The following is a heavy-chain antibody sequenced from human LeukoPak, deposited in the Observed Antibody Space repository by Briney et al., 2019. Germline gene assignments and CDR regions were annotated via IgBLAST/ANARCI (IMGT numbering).Heavy chain of an antibody. CDR1: GFTFSSYD. CDR2: IGTAGDT. CDR3: ARGGNRYCSGGSCYMFDY. J-gene: IGHJ4*02. V-gene: IGHV3-13*01. Sequence: PGGSLRLSCAASGFTFSSYDMHWVRQATGKGLEWVSAIGTAGDTYYPGSVKGRSTISRENAKNSLYLQMNSLRAGDTAVYYCARGGNRYCSGGSCYMFDYWGQGTLVTVSS. D-gene: IGHD2-15*01.